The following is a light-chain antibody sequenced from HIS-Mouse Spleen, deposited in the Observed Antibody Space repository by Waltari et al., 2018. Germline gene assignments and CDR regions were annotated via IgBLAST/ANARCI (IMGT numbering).Light chain of an antibody. J-gene: IGLJ2*01. V-gene: IGLV3-21*03. Sequence: SYVLTQPPSVSVAPGKTARITCGGNNIGSKSVHWYQQKPGQAPVLVDYDDSDRPSGLPERFSGSNAGNTATLTISRVEAGDEADYYCQVWDSSSDHVVFGGGTKLTVL. CDR2: DDS. CDR3: QVWDSSSDHVV. CDR1: NIGSKS.